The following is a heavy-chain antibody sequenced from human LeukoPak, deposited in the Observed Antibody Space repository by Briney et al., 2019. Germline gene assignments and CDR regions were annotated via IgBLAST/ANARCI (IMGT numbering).Heavy chain of an antibody. CDR2: IYSGGTT. CDR3: AREGVALTVGATDY. CDR1: GYTVSSNH. Sequence: GGSLRLSCAASGYTVSSNHMSWVRQAPGKGLEWVSLIYSGGTTYYADSVKGRFTISRDNSKNTLFLQMNSLRAEDTAVYFCAREGVALTVGATDYWGQGTLVTVSS. V-gene: IGHV3-66*01. J-gene: IGHJ4*02. D-gene: IGHD1-26*01.